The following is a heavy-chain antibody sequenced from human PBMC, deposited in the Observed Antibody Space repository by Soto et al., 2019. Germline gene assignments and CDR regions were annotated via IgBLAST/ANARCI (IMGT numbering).Heavy chain of an antibody. D-gene: IGHD2-2*01. Sequence: GESLKISCRGSGYDFNTNWFGWARQMPGKGLEWMGIIFPGDSDTRYSPSFQGQVTISADKSITTAYLQWSSLKASDTAMYYCARGYCTTTICDPWFDPWGQGTLVTVSS. CDR1: GYDFNTNW. CDR3: ARGYCTTTICDPWFDP. V-gene: IGHV5-51*01. CDR2: IFPGDSDT. J-gene: IGHJ5*02.